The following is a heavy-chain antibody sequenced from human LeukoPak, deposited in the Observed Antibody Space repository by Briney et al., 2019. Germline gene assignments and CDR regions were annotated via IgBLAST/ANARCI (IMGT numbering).Heavy chain of an antibody. CDR1: GYTFTGYY. Sequence: ASVKVSCKASGYTFTGYYMHWVRQAPGQGLEWMGWINPNSGGTNYAQKFQGRVTMTRDTSISTAYMELSRLRSDDTAVYYCARGFNICGGSYPPPWGQGTLVTVSS. V-gene: IGHV1-2*02. D-gene: IGHD1-26*01. J-gene: IGHJ5*02. CDR3: ARGFNICGGSYPPP. CDR2: INPNSGGT.